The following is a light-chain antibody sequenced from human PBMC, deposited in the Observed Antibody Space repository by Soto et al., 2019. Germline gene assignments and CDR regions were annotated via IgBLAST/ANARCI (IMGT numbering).Light chain of an antibody. CDR1: QSLNRN. V-gene: IGKV3D-15*01. CDR3: QHYNHWPPAFT. J-gene: IGKJ3*01. CDR2: GAS. Sequence: EILMTQSPATLSVSPGERATLSCRASQSLNRNLAWYQQKPGQAPRLIIYGASTRASGIPARFSGSGSGTEFTHTISSLQSEDFALYYCQHYNHWPPAFTFGPGTKVDL.